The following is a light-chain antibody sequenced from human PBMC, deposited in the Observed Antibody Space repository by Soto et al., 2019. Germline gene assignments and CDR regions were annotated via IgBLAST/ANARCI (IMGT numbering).Light chain of an antibody. Sequence: EIQMTQSPSTLSASVGERVTITCRASQSIGSRLAWYQQKPGQAPKLLIYGASSRDTGIPARFSGSGSGTDFTLTISSLQPDDFAVYYCQQYGSYSLTFGEGTKVDIK. CDR3: QQYGSYSLT. CDR2: GAS. J-gene: IGKJ4*02. CDR1: QSIGSR. V-gene: IGKV1-5*01.